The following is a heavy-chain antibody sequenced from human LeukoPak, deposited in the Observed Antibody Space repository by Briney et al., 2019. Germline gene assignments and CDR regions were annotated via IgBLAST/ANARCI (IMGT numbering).Heavy chain of an antibody. CDR2: ISSSSSSI. D-gene: IGHD5-18*01. Sequence: GGSLRLSCAASGFTFSSYSMNWVRQAPGKGLEWVSSISSSSSSIYYADSVKGRFTISRDNAKNSLYLQMYSLRAEDTAVYYCARASGDIVETATMGSYWGQGTLVTVSS. V-gene: IGHV3-21*01. CDR3: ARASGDIVETATMGSY. J-gene: IGHJ4*02. CDR1: GFTFSSYS.